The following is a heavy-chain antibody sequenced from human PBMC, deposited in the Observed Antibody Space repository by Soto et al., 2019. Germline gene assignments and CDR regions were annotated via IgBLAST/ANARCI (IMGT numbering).Heavy chain of an antibody. CDR2: INGDGSDT. CDR3: TRSITGFSYADS. V-gene: IGHV3-74*01. D-gene: IGHD2-2*01. CDR1: GFTFSTYW. J-gene: IGHJ4*02. Sequence: EVQLVESGGVLVQPGGSLRLSCAASGFTFSTYWMHWVRQAPGKGLVWVSRINGDGSDTVYADSVKGRFTISRDNAKNTLYLQMHSLRAEDTAVYYCTRSITGFSYADSWGRGTLVTVSS.